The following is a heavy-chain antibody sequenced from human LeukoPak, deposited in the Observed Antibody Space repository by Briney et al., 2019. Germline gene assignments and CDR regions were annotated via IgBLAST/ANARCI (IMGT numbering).Heavy chain of an antibody. D-gene: IGHD1-1*01. CDR1: GYTFTSYG. CDR3: ATYNNWNDWSFDY. CDR2: ISAYNGNT. Sequence: GASVKVSCKASGYTFTSYGISWVRQAPGQGLEWMGWISAYNGNTNYAQKLQGRVTMTEDTSTDTAYMELSSLRSEDTAVYYCATYNNWNDWSFDYWGQGTLVTVSS. J-gene: IGHJ4*02. V-gene: IGHV1-18*01.